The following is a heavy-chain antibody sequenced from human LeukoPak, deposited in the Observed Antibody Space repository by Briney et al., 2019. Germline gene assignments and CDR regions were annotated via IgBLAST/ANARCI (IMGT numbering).Heavy chain of an antibody. V-gene: IGHV3-7*02. CDR2: IKQDGSDN. CDR1: GFTFSNYW. Sequence: GGSLRLSCAASGFTFSNYWMSWVRQSPGKGREWVANIKQDGSDNYYADSVRGRFTISRDNADYSLYLQMNSLRAGDTAVYYCVRGGGKRLDYWGEGNLVTVSS. J-gene: IGHJ4*02. D-gene: IGHD4-23*01. CDR3: VRGGGKRLDY.